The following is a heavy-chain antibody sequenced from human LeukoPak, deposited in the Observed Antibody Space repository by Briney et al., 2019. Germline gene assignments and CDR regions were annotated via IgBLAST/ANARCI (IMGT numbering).Heavy chain of an antibody. V-gene: IGHV3-64D*06. Sequence: GGSLRLSCAASGFTFSSYAMSWVRQAPGKGLEWVSAISSNGGSTYYADSVKGRFTISRDNSKNTLYLQMSSLRAEDTAVYYCVKEGAAMVMGFDYWGQGTLVTVSS. CDR2: ISSNGGST. CDR3: VKEGAAMVMGFDY. CDR1: GFTFSSYA. J-gene: IGHJ4*02. D-gene: IGHD5-18*01.